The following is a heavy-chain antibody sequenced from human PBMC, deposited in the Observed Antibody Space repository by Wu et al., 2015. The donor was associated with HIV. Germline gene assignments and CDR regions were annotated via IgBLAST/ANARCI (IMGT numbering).Heavy chain of an antibody. Sequence: QVQLVQSGPEVKKPGASVKVSCKGSGYTFGVYGISWVRHAPGQGLEWMGWISAYSGSTHYAQKWQNRFTMTTDTSTSTAHMELRDLRSDDTAVYYCARDLLPTSSWTDYYYYGMDVWGQGTTVTVSS. V-gene: IGHV1-18*01. CDR3: ARDLLPTSSWTDYYYYGMDV. J-gene: IGHJ6*02. CDR2: ISAYSGST. D-gene: IGHD2-15*01. CDR1: GYTFGVYG.